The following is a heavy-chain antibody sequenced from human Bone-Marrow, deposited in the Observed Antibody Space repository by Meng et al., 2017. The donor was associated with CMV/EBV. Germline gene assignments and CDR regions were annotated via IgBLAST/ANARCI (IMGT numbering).Heavy chain of an antibody. CDR2: INPNSGGT. V-gene: IGHV1-2*02. J-gene: IGHJ6*02. Sequence: ASVKVSCKASGYTFTGYYMHWVRQAPGQGLEWMGWINPNSGGTNYAQKFQGRVTMTRDTSISTAYMELSRLRSDDTAVYYCARAPPRYDFWSGYPYYYLYGMDVWGQGTMVTVSS. D-gene: IGHD3-3*01. CDR3: ARAPPRYDFWSGYPYYYLYGMDV. CDR1: GYTFTGYY.